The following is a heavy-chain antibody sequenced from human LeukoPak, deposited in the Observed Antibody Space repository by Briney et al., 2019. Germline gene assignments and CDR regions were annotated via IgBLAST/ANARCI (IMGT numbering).Heavy chain of an antibody. J-gene: IGHJ4*02. V-gene: IGHV4-4*07. CDR1: GGSIRSNY. CDR3: ASSKPPAHNRIAVAGTDY. D-gene: IGHD6-19*01. CDR2: IYTSGST. Sequence: SETLSLTCTVSGGSIRSNYWSWIRQPAGKGLEWIGRIYTSGSTYYNPSLKSRVTISVDTSKNQFSLKLSSVTAADTAVYYCASSKPPAHNRIAVAGTDYWGQGTLVTVSS.